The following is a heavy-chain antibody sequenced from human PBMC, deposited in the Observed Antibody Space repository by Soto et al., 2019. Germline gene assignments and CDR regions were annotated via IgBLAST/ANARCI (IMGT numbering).Heavy chain of an antibody. V-gene: IGHV3-48*02. CDR3: ARETQYFDWLLYRPRYMDV. CDR2: ISSSSSTI. J-gene: IGHJ6*02. CDR1: GFTFSSYS. D-gene: IGHD3-9*01. Sequence: PGGSLRLSCAASGFTFSSYSMNWVRQAPGKGLEWASYISSSSSTIYYADSVKGRFTISRDNAKNSLYLQMNSLRDEDTAVYYCARETQYFDWLLYRPRYMDVWGQGTTVTVSS.